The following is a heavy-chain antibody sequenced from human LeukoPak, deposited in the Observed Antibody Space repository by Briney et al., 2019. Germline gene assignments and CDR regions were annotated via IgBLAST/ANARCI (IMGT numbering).Heavy chain of an antibody. CDR3: ARLRWPRGVCSSFDY. Sequence: GESLKISCKGSGYSFTSHWIGLVRQMPGKGLEWMGIVNPDDSDTIYSPSFQGQVTISADESITTAYLQWSSLKASDTAMYYCARLRWPRGVCSSFDYWGQGAPVTVSS. CDR1: GYSFTSHW. D-gene: IGHD3-10*01. V-gene: IGHV5-51*01. CDR2: VNPDDSDT. J-gene: IGHJ4*02.